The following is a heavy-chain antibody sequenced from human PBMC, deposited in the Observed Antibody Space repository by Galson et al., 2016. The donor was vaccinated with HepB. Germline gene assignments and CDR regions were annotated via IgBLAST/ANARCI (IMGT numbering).Heavy chain of an antibody. J-gene: IGHJ2*01. Sequence: SLRLSCAASGFAFNFYWMTWVRQAPGKGLEWVAHIKHDGSERYYADSVKGRFTISRDNAKNSLYLQVNSLRAEDTAIYYCARAVYCSDTTCTDFDLWGRGTLVTVSS. CDR2: IKHDGSER. CDR1: GFAFNFYW. D-gene: IGHD2-2*01. CDR3: ARAVYCSDTTCTDFDL. V-gene: IGHV3-7*01.